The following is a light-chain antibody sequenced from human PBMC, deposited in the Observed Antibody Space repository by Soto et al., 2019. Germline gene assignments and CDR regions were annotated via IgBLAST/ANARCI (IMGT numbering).Light chain of an antibody. CDR1: QSISSW. Sequence: DIQMTQSPSTLSASVGDRVTITCRACQSISSWLAWYQQKPGKAPKLLIYDASSLESGVPSRFSGSGSGTEFTLTISSLQPDDFATYYCQQYNSYSFGQGTKVEIK. CDR2: DAS. CDR3: QQYNSYS. J-gene: IGKJ1*01. V-gene: IGKV1-5*01.